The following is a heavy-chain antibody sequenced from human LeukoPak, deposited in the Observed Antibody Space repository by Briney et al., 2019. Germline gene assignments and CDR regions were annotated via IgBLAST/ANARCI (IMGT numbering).Heavy chain of an antibody. Sequence: GALRPSCAASGFTFSTYWMSWVRQAPGKGLEWVANIKEDGSEKYYVDSVKGRFTISRDNAKKSLFLQMNSLRAEDTAVYCCARDGRGYTYGNDFWGQGSLVTVSS. J-gene: IGHJ4*02. D-gene: IGHD5-18*01. V-gene: IGHV3-7*03. CDR2: IKEDGSEK. CDR3: ARDGRGYTYGNDF. CDR1: GFTFSTYW.